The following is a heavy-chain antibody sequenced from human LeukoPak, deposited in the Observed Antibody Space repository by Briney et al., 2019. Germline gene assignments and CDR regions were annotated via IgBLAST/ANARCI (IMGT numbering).Heavy chain of an antibody. D-gene: IGHD3-22*01. J-gene: IGHJ3*02. Sequence: PGRSLRLSCAASGFTFSSYGMHWVRQAPGRGLEWVAVISYDGSNKYYADSVKGRFTISRDNSKNTLYLQMNSLRAEDTAVYYCAGSSWYYYDSSGNAFDIWGQGQWSPSLQ. CDR3: AGSSWYYYDSSGNAFDI. CDR1: GFTFSSYG. V-gene: IGHV3-30*03. CDR2: ISYDGSNK.